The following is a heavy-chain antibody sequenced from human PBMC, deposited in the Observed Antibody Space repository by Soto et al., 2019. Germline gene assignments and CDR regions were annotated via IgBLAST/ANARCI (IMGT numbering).Heavy chain of an antibody. CDR2: LYWDDDQ. V-gene: IGHV2-5*02. Sequence: SGPTLVNPTQTLTLTCTVSGLSLRTTGVGVGWVRQPPGKALEWLALLYWDDDQRYSPSLRSRLTIAKDISEKQVVLTMTNIDPVDTATYYCAHSLYDYVWGTNWFDPWGQGTLVTVSS. D-gene: IGHD3-16*01. CDR1: GLSLRTTGVG. J-gene: IGHJ5*02. CDR3: AHSLYDYVWGTNWFDP.